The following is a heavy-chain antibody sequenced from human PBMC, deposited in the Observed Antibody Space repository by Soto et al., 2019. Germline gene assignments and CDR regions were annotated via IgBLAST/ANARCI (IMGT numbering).Heavy chain of an antibody. V-gene: IGHV3-74*01. J-gene: IGHJ4*01. D-gene: IGHD3-10*01. CDR1: GFTFSSYW. Sequence: EVQLVESGGGLVQPGGFLRLSCAASGFTFSSYWMHWVRQAPGKGLAWVSRINPDGRSISDADSVKGRFTISRDNAKNKLYLQMNSLTTEDTAVYYCASAGSYRFDYWGHGTLVTVSS. CDR2: INPDGRSI. CDR3: ASAGSYRFDY.